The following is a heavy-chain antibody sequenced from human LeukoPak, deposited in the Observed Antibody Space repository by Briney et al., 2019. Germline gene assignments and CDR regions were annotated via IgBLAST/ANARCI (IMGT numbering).Heavy chain of an antibody. V-gene: IGHV3-15*01. CDR3: TTPTDIATAGYYYYYYGLDV. CDR2: IKSKTDGRTT. J-gene: IGHJ6*02. CDR1: GFTFSNAW. Sequence: GGSLRLSCAASGFTFSNAWMSWVRQAPGKGLEWVGRIKSKTDGRTTDYAASVKGRFTISRDDSKNTLYLQMNSLKTEDTAVYYCTTPTDIATAGYYYYYYGLDVWGQGTTVTVSS. D-gene: IGHD6-13*01.